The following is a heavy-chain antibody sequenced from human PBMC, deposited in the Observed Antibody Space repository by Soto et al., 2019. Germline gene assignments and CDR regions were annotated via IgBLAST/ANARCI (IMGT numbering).Heavy chain of an antibody. J-gene: IGHJ4*01. CDR1: GFTFSNYA. CDR2: ISGSGRDT. V-gene: IGHV3-23*01. D-gene: IGHD6-13*01. CDR3: AKERLEEVGTFFEF. Sequence: GVSRRLSCEASGFTFSNYAMSWVLQAPGKGLEWVSGISGSGRDTYYADSVKGRLTISRDNAKNTLFLQMNSLRAEDAASYYCAKERLEEVGTFFEFWGHGILVTVSS.